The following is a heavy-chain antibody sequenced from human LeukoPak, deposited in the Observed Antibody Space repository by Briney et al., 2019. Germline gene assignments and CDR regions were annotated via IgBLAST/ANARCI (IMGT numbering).Heavy chain of an antibody. CDR1: GYTFTSYD. CDR2: MNPNSGNT. Sequence: ASVKVSCKASGYTFTSYDINWVRQATGQGLEWMGWMNPNSGNTGYAQKFQGRVTMTRNTSISTAYMELSSLRSEDTAVYYCARDFPSYDAFDIWGQGTMVTASS. J-gene: IGHJ3*02. CDR3: ARDFPSYDAFDI. V-gene: IGHV1-8*01.